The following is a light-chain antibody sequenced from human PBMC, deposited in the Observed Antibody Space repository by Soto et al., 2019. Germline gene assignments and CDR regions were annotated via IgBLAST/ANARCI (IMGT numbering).Light chain of an antibody. CDR3: QQYNNWPPIT. CDR1: QSVSSN. Sequence: EIVMTQSPATLSVSPGERATLSCRASQSVSSNLAWYQQKPGQAPRLLTYDASTRATGIPARFSGSGSGTEFILTISSLQSEDFGVYYCQQYNNWPPITFGQGTRLEIK. J-gene: IGKJ5*01. CDR2: DAS. V-gene: IGKV3D-15*01.